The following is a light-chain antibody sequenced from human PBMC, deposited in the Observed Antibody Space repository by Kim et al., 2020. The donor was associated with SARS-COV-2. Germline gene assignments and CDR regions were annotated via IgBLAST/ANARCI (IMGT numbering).Light chain of an antibody. CDR1: QGISSY. V-gene: IGKV1-9*01. CDR2: AAS. Sequence: DIQLTQSPSFLSASVGDGVTITCRASQGISSYLAWYQQKPGKAPKLLIYAASTLQSGVPSRFSGSGSGTEFTPTISSLQPEDFATYYCQQLNSYPGTFGGGTKVDIK. CDR3: QQLNSYPGT. J-gene: IGKJ4*01.